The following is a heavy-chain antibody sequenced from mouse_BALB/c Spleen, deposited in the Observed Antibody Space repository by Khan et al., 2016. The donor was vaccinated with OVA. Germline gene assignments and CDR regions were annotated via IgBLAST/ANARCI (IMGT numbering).Heavy chain of an antibody. Sequence: EVQLVESGGGLVQPKGSLKLSCAASGFTFNTYAMNWVRQAPGKGLEWVARIRSKSNNYATYYADSVKDRFTISRDHSQSMLYLQMNNLKTEDTAMYYCVRHGYFNYWGKGTTLTVSS. V-gene: IGHV10-1*02. D-gene: IGHD1-1*02. J-gene: IGHJ2*01. CDR3: VRHGYFNY. CDR1: GFTFNTYA. CDR2: IRSKSNNYAT.